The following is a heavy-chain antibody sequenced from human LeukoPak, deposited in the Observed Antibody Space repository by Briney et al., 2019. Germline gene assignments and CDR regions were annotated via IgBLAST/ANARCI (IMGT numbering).Heavy chain of an antibody. CDR2: IYYSGST. CDR1: GGSITNSSYY. J-gene: IGHJ5*02. Sequence: SETLSLTCTVSGGSITNSSYYWGWIRQPPGKGLEYIGSIYYSGSTYYTPSLKSRVTISVDTSKNQFSLKLSSVTAADTAVYYCARFWGYYYGSPNWFDPWGQGTLVTVSS. D-gene: IGHD3-10*01. V-gene: IGHV4-39*07. CDR3: ARFWGYYYGSPNWFDP.